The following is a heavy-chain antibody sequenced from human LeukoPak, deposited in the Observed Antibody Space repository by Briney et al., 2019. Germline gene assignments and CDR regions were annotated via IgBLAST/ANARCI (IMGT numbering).Heavy chain of an antibody. D-gene: IGHD5-24*01. CDR2: ISSSSSYI. CDR3: ASEMATKEYYFDY. CDR1: GFTFSSYS. Sequence: PGGSLRLSCAASGFTFSSYSMNWVRQAPGKGLECVSSISSSSSYIYYADSVKGRFTISRDNAKNSLYLQMNSLRAEDTAVYYCASEMATKEYYFDYWGQGTLVTVSS. J-gene: IGHJ4*02. V-gene: IGHV3-21*01.